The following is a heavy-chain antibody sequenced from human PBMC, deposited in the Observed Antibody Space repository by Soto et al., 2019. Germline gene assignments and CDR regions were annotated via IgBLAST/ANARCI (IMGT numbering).Heavy chain of an antibody. CDR2: ISPYTGNT. CDR3: VMVDNYVTPTPQDV. D-gene: IGHD3-16*01. Sequence: QVQLVQPGDEVKKPGASVKVSCKASGYIFVNYGIAWVRQAPGQGLEWMGRISPYTGNTHSTSKVQRSLTMTTDTSTSTAYMDLGSLTSDDTAVYYCVMVDNYVTPTPQDVWGQGTTVTVSS. CDR1: GYIFVNYG. V-gene: IGHV1-18*01. J-gene: IGHJ6*02.